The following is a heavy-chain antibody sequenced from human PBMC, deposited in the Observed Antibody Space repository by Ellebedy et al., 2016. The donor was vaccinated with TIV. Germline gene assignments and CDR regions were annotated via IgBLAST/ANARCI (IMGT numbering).Heavy chain of an antibody. CDR1: GDSVSSNSSV. CDR3: AREGHYYYMDV. V-gene: IGHV6-1*01. CDR2: TYYRSKWYN. J-gene: IGHJ6*03. Sequence: SETLSLTXAISGDSVSSNSSVWNWIRQSPSRGLEWLGRTYYRSKWYNDYALSVKSRITINPDTSKNQFSLHLHSVTPEDTAVYFCAREGHYYYMDVWGKGTTVTVSS.